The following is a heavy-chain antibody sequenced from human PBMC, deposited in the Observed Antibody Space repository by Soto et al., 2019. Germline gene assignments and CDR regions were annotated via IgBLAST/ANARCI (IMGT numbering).Heavy chain of an antibody. CDR3: AKDVAAARYYYMDV. Sequence: LRLSCAASGFTFSSYAMSWVRQAPGKGLEWVSAISGSGGSTYYADSVKGRFTISRDNSKNTPYLQMNSLRVEDTAVYYCAKDVAAARYYYMDVWGKGTTGTLSS. CDR2: ISGSGGST. J-gene: IGHJ6*03. V-gene: IGHV3-23*01. D-gene: IGHD6-13*01. CDR1: GFTFSSYA.